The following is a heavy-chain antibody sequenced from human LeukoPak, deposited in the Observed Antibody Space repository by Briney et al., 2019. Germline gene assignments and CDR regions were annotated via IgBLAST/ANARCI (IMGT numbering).Heavy chain of an antibody. CDR1: GFTFSDYY. J-gene: IGHJ5*02. Sequence: GGSLRLSCAASGFTFSDYYMTWIRQAPGKGLEWVSYISSSGNTIYYADSVKGRFTISRDNAKNSLYLQMNSLRAEDTAVYYCARAPRFRLVGVPKGPFDPWGQGTLVTVSS. D-gene: IGHD3-10*01. CDR2: ISSSGNTI. V-gene: IGHV3-11*01. CDR3: ARAPRFRLVGVPKGPFDP.